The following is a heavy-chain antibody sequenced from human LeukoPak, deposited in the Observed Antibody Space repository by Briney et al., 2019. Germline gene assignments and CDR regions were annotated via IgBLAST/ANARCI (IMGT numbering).Heavy chain of an antibody. Sequence: GGSLRLSCAASGFTFSSYSMNWVRQAPGKGLEWVSYISSSSSTIYYADSVKGRFTISRDNAKNSLYVQMNSLRAEDTAVYYCARDDDYYDSSGYYYDYFDYWGQGTLVTVSS. V-gene: IGHV3-48*04. J-gene: IGHJ4*02. CDR2: ISSSSSTI. CDR1: GFTFSSYS. CDR3: ARDDDYYDSSGYYYDYFDY. D-gene: IGHD3-22*01.